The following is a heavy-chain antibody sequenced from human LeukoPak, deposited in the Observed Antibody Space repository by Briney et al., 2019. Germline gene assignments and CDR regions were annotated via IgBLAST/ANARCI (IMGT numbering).Heavy chain of an antibody. Sequence: GGSLRLSCAASGFTFDEYAMHWVRQAPGKGLEWVSGISWNSGSIAYVDSVKGRFTISSDNAKNSLYLQVNSLRTEDTALYYCAKDMKGGYLIDHWGQGTLVTVSS. V-gene: IGHV3-9*01. CDR3: AKDMKGGYLIDH. D-gene: IGHD5-12*01. CDR1: GFTFDEYA. J-gene: IGHJ4*02. CDR2: ISWNSGSI.